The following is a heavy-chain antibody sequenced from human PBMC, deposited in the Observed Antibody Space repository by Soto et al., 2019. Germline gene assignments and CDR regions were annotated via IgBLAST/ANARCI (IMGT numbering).Heavy chain of an antibody. CDR1: GFTFNSYW. V-gene: IGHV3-74*01. J-gene: IGHJ6*01. CDR2: INGDGGTT. CDR3: ARGLRNYCGVDV. Sequence: EVQLVESGGGLVQPGGSLRLYCAASGFTFNSYWIHWVRQAPGKGLVWFSRINGDGGTTNYADSVKGRFTISRDNAMNTVYLQLNNLRVEDTAVYYCARGLRNYCGVDVWGQGTTVTVSS. D-gene: IGHD5-12*01.